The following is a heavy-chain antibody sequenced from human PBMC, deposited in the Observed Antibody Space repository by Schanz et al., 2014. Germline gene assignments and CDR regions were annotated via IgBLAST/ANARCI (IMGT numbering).Heavy chain of an antibody. CDR3: ASGVHVSSLQKGLQF. V-gene: IGHV3-48*01. CDR1: GFTVSSNH. CDR2: IATSSSTR. J-gene: IGHJ1*01. D-gene: IGHD3-10*01. Sequence: VQLVESGGGVVQFGRSLRLSCAASGFTVSSNHMNWVRQVPGKGLEWLSYIATSSSTRHYADSVKGRVTISRDNAKNSVSLQMRRLRVEDTAVYYCASGVHVSSLQKGLQFWGRGTLVIVSS.